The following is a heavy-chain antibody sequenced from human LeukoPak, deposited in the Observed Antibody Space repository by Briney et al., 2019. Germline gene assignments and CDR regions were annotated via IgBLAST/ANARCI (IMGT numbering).Heavy chain of an antibody. CDR2: IYSGGST. CDR3: ARETSKGSDY. CDR1: GFTVSSNY. J-gene: IGHJ4*02. Sequence: PGGSLRLSCVASGFTVSSNYMSWVRQAPGKGLEWVSVIYSGGSTYYADSVKGRFTISRDNSKNTLYLQMSSLRAEDTAVYYCARETSKGSDYWGQGTLVTVSS. D-gene: IGHD2-15*01. V-gene: IGHV3-66*02.